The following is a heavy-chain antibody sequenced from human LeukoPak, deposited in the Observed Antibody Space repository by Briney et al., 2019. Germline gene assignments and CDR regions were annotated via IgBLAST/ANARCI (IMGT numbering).Heavy chain of an antibody. V-gene: IGHV3-23*01. D-gene: IGHD3-10*01. J-gene: IGHJ4*02. CDR2: ISGSGGST. CDR1: GFTFSSYA. CDR3: AKGEYYYGSGSLYYFDY. Sequence: GGSLRLSCAASGFTFSSYALSWVRQAPGKGLEWVSAISGSGGSTYYADSVKGRFTISRDNSKNTLYLQMNSLRAEDAAVYYCAKGEYYYGSGSLYYFDYWGQGTLVTVSS.